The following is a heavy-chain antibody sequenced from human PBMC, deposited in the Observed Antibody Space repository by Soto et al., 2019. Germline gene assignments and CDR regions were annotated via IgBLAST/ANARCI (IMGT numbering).Heavy chain of an antibody. Sequence: ASVKVSCKASGYTFTSYYISWVRQAPGQGLEWMGWISGYNGNTNYAQKFQGRVTITADESTSTAYMELSSLGSEDTAVYYCARDNVAAAAFDIWGQGTMVTVSS. CDR1: GYTFTSYY. V-gene: IGHV1-18*01. CDR2: ISGYNGNT. CDR3: ARDNVAAAAFDI. J-gene: IGHJ3*02. D-gene: IGHD6-13*01.